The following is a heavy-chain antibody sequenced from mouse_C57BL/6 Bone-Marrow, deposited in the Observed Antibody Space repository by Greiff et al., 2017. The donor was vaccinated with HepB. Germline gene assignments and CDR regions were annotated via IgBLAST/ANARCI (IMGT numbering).Heavy chain of an antibody. CDR3: TREDGNYYFDY. D-gene: IGHD2-1*01. CDR1: GYTFTDYE. V-gene: IGHV1-15*01. Sequence: QVQLKQSGAELVRPGASVTLSCKASGYTFTDYEMHWVKQTPVHGLEWIGAIDPETGGTAYNQKFKGKAILTADKSSSTAYMELRSLTSEDSAVYYCTREDGNYYFDYRGQGTTLTVSS. CDR2: IDPETGGT. J-gene: IGHJ2*01.